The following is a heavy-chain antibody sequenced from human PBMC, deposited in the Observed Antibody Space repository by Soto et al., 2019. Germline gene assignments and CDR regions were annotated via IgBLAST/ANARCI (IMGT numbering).Heavy chain of an antibody. V-gene: IGHV3-23*01. CDR1: GFTFSVYA. CDR2: VTANGGST. CDR3: ASLGVGDWANYYYYYGMDV. D-gene: IGHD2-21*02. J-gene: IGHJ6*02. Sequence: GGLSLSCAATGFTFSVYAMTGVPQAPGKWLELFSAVTANGGSTYSADSVKVRFTISRDNSKNTLFLQMNSLRAEDTAVYYCASLGVGDWANYYYYYGMDVWGQGTTVTVSS.